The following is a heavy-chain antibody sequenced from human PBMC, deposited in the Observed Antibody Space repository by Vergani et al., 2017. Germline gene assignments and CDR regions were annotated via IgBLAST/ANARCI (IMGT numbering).Heavy chain of an antibody. Sequence: QVQLVQSGAEVKKPGASVKVSCKASGYTFTSYYMHWVRQAPGQGLEWMGIINPSGGSTSYAQKFQGRVTMTRDTSTSTVYVELSSLRSEDTAVYYCAREGGVVVAWFDPWGQGTLVTVSS. CDR2: INPSGGST. CDR3: AREGGVVVAWFDP. V-gene: IGHV1-46*01. D-gene: IGHD2-15*01. J-gene: IGHJ5*02. CDR1: GYTFTSYY.